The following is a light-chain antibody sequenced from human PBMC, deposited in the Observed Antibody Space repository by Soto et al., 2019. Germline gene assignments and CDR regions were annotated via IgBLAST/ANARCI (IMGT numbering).Light chain of an antibody. V-gene: IGLV2-14*01. CDR1: SSDVGGYNY. J-gene: IGLJ1*01. Sequence: QSVLTQPASVSGSPGQSITISCTGTSSDVGGYNYVSWYQQHPGKAPKLMIYEVSNRPSGVSNRFSGSKSRNTASLTISGLQAEDDADYYCSSYTSSSTLVFGTGTKGTVL. CDR3: SSYTSSSTLV. CDR2: EVS.